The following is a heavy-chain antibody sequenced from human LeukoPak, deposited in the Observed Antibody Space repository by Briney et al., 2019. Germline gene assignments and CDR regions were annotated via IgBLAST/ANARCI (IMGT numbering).Heavy chain of an antibody. D-gene: IGHD6-19*01. CDR1: GFTFSSYS. V-gene: IGHV3-21*01. J-gene: IGHJ6*02. CDR2: ISSSSSYI. Sequence: AGSLTLSCAASGFTFSSYSMNCVRHAPGKGLEWVSSISSSSSYIYYADSVKGRFTISRDNAKNSLYLQMNSLRAEETAVYYCARDGDGSGSGYGMDVWGQGTTVTVSS. CDR3: ARDGDGSGSGYGMDV.